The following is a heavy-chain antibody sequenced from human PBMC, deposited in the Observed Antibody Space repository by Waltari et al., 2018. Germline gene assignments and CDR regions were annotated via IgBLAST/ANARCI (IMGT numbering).Heavy chain of an antibody. CDR2: IYTSGST. Sequence: QVQLQESGPGLVKPSETLSLTCTVSGGSISSYYWSWIRQPAGKGLEWIGRIYTSGSTNYNPPLKSRVTISVDKSKNQFSLKLSSVTAADTAVYYCAREGPHCGGDCGDFDYWGQGTLVTVSS. CDR3: AREGPHCGGDCGDFDY. CDR1: GGSISSYY. D-gene: IGHD2-21*02. J-gene: IGHJ4*02. V-gene: IGHV4-4*07.